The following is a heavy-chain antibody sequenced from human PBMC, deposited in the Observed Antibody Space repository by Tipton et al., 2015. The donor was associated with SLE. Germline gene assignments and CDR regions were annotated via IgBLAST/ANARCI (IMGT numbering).Heavy chain of an antibody. CDR1: GGSISTYY. V-gene: IGHV4-59*07. J-gene: IGHJ5*02. CDR2: VDNSGST. CDR3: ARTSLGFNFWTGSPFDP. Sequence: TLSLTCSVSGGSISTYYWNWIRQPPGKGLEWIGYVDNSGSTNYNPSLRSRLTISVDTSRNQFSLKLNSLTAADTAVYCCARTSLGFNFWTGSPFDPWGQGAPVTVSS. D-gene: IGHD3/OR15-3a*01.